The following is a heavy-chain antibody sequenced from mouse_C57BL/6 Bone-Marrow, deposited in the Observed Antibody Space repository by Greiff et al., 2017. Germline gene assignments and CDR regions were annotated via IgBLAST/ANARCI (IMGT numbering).Heavy chain of an antibody. Sequence: QVQLQQPGAELVMPGASVKLSCKASGYTFTSYWMHWVKQRPGQGLEWIGEIDPSDSYTNYNQKLKGKSTLTVDKSSSTAYMQLSSLTSEDSAVYYCAREERAHYYGSSYGFAYWGQGTLVTVSA. CDR1: GYTFTSYW. D-gene: IGHD1-1*01. V-gene: IGHV1-69*01. J-gene: IGHJ3*01. CDR2: IDPSDSYT. CDR3: AREERAHYYGSSYGFAY.